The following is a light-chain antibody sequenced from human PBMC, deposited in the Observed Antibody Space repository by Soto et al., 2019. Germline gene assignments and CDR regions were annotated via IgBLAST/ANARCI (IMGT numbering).Light chain of an antibody. J-gene: IGLJ2*01. CDR2: SNM. V-gene: IGLV1-44*01. Sequence: QAVLTQPPSAPGTPGQRVTISCSGSTSNIGSNPVNWYQQVPGTALKLLLYSNMRRPSGVPDRFSGSKSGTSVSLVISGLQSEDEADYYCAAWDDRLNAMVFGGGTKLTFL. CDR3: AAWDDRLNAMV. CDR1: TSNIGSNP.